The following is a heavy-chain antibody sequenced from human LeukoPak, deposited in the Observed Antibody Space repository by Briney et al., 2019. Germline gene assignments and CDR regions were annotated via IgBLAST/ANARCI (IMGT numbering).Heavy chain of an antibody. CDR3: AVDSRGAEYFQH. Sequence: GGSLRLSCAASGFTVSSNYMSWVRQAPGKGLEWVSVIYSGGSTYYADSVKGRFTISRDNSKNTLYLQMNSLRAEDTAVYYCAVDSRGAEYFQHWGQGTLVTVSS. D-gene: IGHD3-22*01. CDR1: GFTVSSNY. CDR2: IYSGGST. V-gene: IGHV3-53*01. J-gene: IGHJ1*01.